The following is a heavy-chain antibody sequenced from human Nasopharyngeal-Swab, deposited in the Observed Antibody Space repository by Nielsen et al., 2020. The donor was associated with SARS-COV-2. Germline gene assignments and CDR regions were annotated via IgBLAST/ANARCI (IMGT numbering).Heavy chain of an antibody. Sequence: SETLSLTCTVSGGSISSGGYYWSWIRQHPGKGLEWIGYIYYSGSTYYNPSLKSRVTISVDTSKNQFSLKLSSVTAADTAAYYCARSNSELPYYYYGMDVWGQGTTVTVSS. D-gene: IGHD1-26*01. CDR3: ARSNSELPYYYYGMDV. CDR1: GGSISSGGYY. V-gene: IGHV4-31*03. CDR2: IYYSGST. J-gene: IGHJ6*02.